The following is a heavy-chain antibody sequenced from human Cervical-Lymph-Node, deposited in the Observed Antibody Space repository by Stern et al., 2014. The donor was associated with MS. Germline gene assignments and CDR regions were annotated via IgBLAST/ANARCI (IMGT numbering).Heavy chain of an antibody. D-gene: IGHD2-15*01. CDR2: INRDERST. CDR3: ARGVMVAATYAFDI. Sequence: EVQLVESGGGLVQPGGSLRLSCAASGFTFSTYWMHWVRQAPGKGLVWVSRINRDERSTTYADSVKGRFSISRDNAKNTLYLQMNSLRAEDTAVYYCARGVMVAATYAFDIWGQGTMVTISS. V-gene: IGHV3-74*02. CDR1: GFTFSTYW. J-gene: IGHJ3*02.